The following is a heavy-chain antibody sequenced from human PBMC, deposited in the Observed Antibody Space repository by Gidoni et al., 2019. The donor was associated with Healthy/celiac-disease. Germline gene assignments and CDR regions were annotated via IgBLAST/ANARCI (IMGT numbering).Heavy chain of an antibody. V-gene: IGHV3-30*18. J-gene: IGHJ6*02. D-gene: IGHD6-13*01. CDR3: AKGSAAVGTDYYGMDV. CDR1: GFTFSRYG. CDR2: MSYDGSNK. Sequence: QVPLVESGGGVVQPGRSLRRPWSAAGFTFSRYGMPWVRQAPGKGVGWVAVMSYDGSNKYYADSGKGRFTISRDNSKNTLYLQMNSLRAEDTAVYYCAKGSAAVGTDYYGMDVWGQGTTVTVSS.